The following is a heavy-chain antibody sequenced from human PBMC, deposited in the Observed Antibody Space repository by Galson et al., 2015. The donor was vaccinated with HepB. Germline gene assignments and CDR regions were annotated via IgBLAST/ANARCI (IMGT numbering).Heavy chain of an antibody. CDR1: GSLSTYF. J-gene: IGHJ6*02. D-gene: IGHD3-10*01. CDR3: ARDLQMATSGRLRNYYGMDV. CDR2: ISSIGDNT. Sequence: SLRLSCAASGSLSTYFMHWVRQAPGKGLEFVSTISSIGDNTYYGDSVKGRFTISRDNSKNTLYLQMSSPRVEDTAVYFCARDLQMATSGRLRNYYGMDVWGQGTTVTVSS. V-gene: IGHV3-64D*06.